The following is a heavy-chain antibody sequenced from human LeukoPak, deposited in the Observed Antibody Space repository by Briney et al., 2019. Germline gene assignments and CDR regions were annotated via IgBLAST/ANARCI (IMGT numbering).Heavy chain of an antibody. J-gene: IGHJ5*02. D-gene: IGHD2-15*01. CDR2: MSYSGST. CDR3: AREYCSGGSCYPGVGFDP. V-gene: IGHV4-61*08. CDR1: GGSISSGDYY. Sequence: RASETLSLTCTVSGGSISSGDYYWSWIRQPPGKGLEWIGYMSYSGSTKYNPSLKSRVTISIDTSKNQFSLKLSSVTAADTAVYYCAREYCSGGSCYPGVGFDPWGQGTLVTVSS.